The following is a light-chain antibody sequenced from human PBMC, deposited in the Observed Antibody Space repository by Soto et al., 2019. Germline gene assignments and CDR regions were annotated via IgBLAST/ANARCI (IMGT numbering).Light chain of an antibody. V-gene: IGKV1-6*02. CDR2: AAS. J-gene: IGKJ1*01. CDR3: LLDFRYFWA. Sequence: AIQLTQCASSLSASVGGSLSITWRASQAIRTALGWYQQKPGKVPKLLIYAASTLQSGVPSRFSGSGSGTDFTLTISSLQPEDFATYYCLLDFRYFWAFGQGTKVDIK. CDR1: QAIRTA.